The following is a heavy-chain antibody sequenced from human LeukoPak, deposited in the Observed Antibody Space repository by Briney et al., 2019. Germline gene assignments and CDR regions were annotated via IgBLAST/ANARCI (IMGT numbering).Heavy chain of an antibody. D-gene: IGHD3-22*01. J-gene: IGHJ3*01. CDR2: IYSGGST. CDR3: AREPQGDSSGYDAFDV. CDR1: GFTVSSNY. Sequence: PGGSQRLSCAASGFTVSSNYMSWVSQAPGKGLEWVSVIYSGGSTYYADSVKGRFTLSRDSSKNTLFLQMNSLRAEDTAVYYCAREPQGDSSGYDAFDVWGQGTLVTVTS. V-gene: IGHV3-66*01.